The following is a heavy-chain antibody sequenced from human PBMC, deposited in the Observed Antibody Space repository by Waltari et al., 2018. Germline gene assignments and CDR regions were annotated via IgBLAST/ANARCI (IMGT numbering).Heavy chain of an antibody. J-gene: IGHJ5*02. CDR1: GYTFTGYY. D-gene: IGHD3-10*01. V-gene: IGHV1-2*02. Sequence: QVQLVQSGAEVKKPGASVKVSCKASGYTFTGYYMHWVRQAPGQGLEWMGWINPNSGGTNYAQKLQGRVTMTRDTSISTAYMELSRLGSDDTAVYYCARVPAELANWFDPWGQGTLVTVSS. CDR2: INPNSGGT. CDR3: ARVPAELANWFDP.